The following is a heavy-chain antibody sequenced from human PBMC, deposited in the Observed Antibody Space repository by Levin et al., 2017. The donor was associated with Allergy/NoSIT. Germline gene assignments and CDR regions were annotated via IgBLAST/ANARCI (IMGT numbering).Heavy chain of an antibody. CDR1: GFTFSDYP. CDR3: AKLGYGDYGSWYFHV. D-gene: IGHD4-17*01. Sequence: RTGGSLRLSCAASGFTFSDYPMGWVRQAPGKGLDWVSAIKAAGGGTYYADSVKGRFTISRDTSTSTVYLQMDSLRAEDTAIYYCAKLGYGDYGSWYFHVWGRGTLVTVSS. J-gene: IGHJ2*01. CDR2: IKAAGGGT. V-gene: IGHV3-23*01.